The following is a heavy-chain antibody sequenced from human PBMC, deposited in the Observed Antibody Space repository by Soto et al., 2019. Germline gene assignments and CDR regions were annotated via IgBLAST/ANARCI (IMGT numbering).Heavy chain of an antibody. CDR3: AMLGGCCGGSSGMGV. Sequence: EVQLVESGGGLVQPGGSLRLSCAASGLIFSDYHMDWVRQAPGKGLEWVGRIRRKANSYTTEYAASVKGRFTISRDDSKNSLYLQMNSAKSEDTAVYYCAMLGGCCGGSSGMGVWGQGTTVPVSS. CDR2: IRRKANSYTT. D-gene: IGHD3-16*01. V-gene: IGHV3-72*01. CDR1: GLIFSDYH. J-gene: IGHJ6*02.